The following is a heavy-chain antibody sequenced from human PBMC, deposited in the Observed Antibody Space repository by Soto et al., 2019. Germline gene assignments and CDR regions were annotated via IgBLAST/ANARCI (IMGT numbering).Heavy chain of an antibody. CDR2: ISAYNGNT. V-gene: IGHV1-18*01. J-gene: IGHJ5*02. CDR1: GYTFTSYG. Sequence: GAAVKVSCKASGYTFTSYGISWVRQAPGQGLEWMGWISAYNGNTNYAQKLQGRVTMTEDTSTDTAYMELSSLRSEDTAVYYCATRSGYDQFSWFDPWGQATLVTVSS. D-gene: IGHD5-12*01. CDR3: ATRSGYDQFSWFDP.